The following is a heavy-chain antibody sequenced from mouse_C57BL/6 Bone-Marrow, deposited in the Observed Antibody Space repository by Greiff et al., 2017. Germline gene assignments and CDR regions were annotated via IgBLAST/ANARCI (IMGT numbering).Heavy chain of an antibody. CDR3: ASWENFYYYPCWFAY. CDR1: GYTFTGYW. D-gene: IGHD1-1*01. J-gene: IGHJ3*01. Sequence: QVQLQQSGAELMKPGASVKLSCKATGYTFTGYWIEWVKQRPGHGLEWIGELLPGSGSTNYNAKFKGKATFTADTSSNTAYMQLSSLTTEYSAVYVCASWENFYYYPCWFAYWGQGTLVTVSA. CDR2: LLPGSGST. V-gene: IGHV1-9*01.